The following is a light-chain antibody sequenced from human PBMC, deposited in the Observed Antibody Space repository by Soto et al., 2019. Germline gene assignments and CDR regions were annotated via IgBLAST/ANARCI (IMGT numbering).Light chain of an antibody. V-gene: IGKV1-5*03. CDR1: QSISAW. CDR2: KAS. J-gene: IGKJ1*01. Sequence: DIQMTQSRSTLSASVGERGSINCRASQSISAWLAWYQQKPGKAPRLLIYKASTLEIGVPSRFSGSGSGTEFTLTTTSLQPDDVATYYCQQYNDYSCTFGQGTKADIK. CDR3: QQYNDYSCT.